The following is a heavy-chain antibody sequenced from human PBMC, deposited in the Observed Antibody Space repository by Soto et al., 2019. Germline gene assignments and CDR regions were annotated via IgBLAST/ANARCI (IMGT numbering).Heavy chain of an antibody. Sequence: QTLSLTCAISGDSVSSNSAAWNWIRQSPSRGFEWLGRTYYRSKWYNEYAVSVKGRISINSDTSKNHFSLQLNSVTPEDTAVYYCARTGGATDSWGQGTLATVS. J-gene: IGHJ4*02. CDR3: ARTGGATDS. CDR2: TYYRSKWYN. D-gene: IGHD3-16*01. V-gene: IGHV6-1*01. CDR1: GDSVSSNSAA.